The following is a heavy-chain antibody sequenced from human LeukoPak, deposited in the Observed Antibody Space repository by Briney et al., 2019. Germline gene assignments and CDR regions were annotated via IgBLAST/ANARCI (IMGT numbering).Heavy chain of an antibody. CDR3: ARSTHYYDSSGYYNPFDY. CDR2: IYTSGGT. V-gene: IGHV4-4*07. CDR1: GGSLSSYY. J-gene: IGHJ4*02. Sequence: SETLSLTCTVSGGSLSSYYWSWIRQPAGKGLEWIGRIYTSGGTNYNPSLKSRVTMSVDTSKNQFSLKLSSVTAADTAVYYCARSTHYYDSSGYYNPFDYWGQGTLVTVSS. D-gene: IGHD3-22*01.